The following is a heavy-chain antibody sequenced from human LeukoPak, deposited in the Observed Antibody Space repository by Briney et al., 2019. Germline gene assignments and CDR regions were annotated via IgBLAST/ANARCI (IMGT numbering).Heavy chain of an antibody. Sequence: ASVKVSCTASGYTFTSYDINWVRQATGQGLEWMGWMNPNSGNTGYAQKFQGRVTITRNTSISTAYMELSSLRSEDTTVYYCARETRGYGDAFDIWGQGTMVTVSS. CDR3: ARETRGYGDAFDI. CDR2: MNPNSGNT. CDR1: GYTFTSYD. J-gene: IGHJ3*02. V-gene: IGHV1-8*03. D-gene: IGHD3-22*01.